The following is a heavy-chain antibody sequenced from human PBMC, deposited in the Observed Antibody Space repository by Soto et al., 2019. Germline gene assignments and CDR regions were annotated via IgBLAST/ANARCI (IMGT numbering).Heavy chain of an antibody. J-gene: IGHJ4*02. CDR2: TYYRSKWYN. D-gene: IGHD6-13*01. Sequence: KQSQTLSFTCAISGDSVSSNSAAWNWIRQSPSRGLEWLGRTYYRSKWYNDYAVSVKSRITINPDTSKNQFSLQLNSVTPEDTAVYYCARDLEGITAAAGTPFFDYWGQGTLVTVSS. CDR1: GDSVSSNSAA. V-gene: IGHV6-1*01. CDR3: ARDLEGITAAAGTPFFDY.